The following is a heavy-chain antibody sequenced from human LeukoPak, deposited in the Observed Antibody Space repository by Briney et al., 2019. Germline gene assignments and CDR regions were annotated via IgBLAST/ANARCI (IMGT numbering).Heavy chain of an antibody. CDR1: GGSISSSSYY. J-gene: IGHJ4*02. CDR2: IYYSGST. Sequence: SETLSLTCTVSGGSISSSSYYWGWIRQPPGKGLEWIGSIYYSGSTYYNPSLKSRVTISVDTSKNQFSLKLTSVTAADTAVYFCARGGPYYYDSNNYYYSGFDYWGQGTLLTVSS. CDR3: ARGGPYYYDSNNYYYSGFDY. D-gene: IGHD3-22*01. V-gene: IGHV4-39*07.